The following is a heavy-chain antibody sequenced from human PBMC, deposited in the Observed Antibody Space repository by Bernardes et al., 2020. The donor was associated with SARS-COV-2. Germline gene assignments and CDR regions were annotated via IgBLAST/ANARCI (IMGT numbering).Heavy chain of an antibody. V-gene: IGHV3-66*01. CDR2: LYSDGRT. J-gene: IGHJ4*02. CDR3: AGDSTFDH. CDR1: GFTVSSNY. Sequence: GGSLRLSCSASGFTVSSNYMSWVRQAPGKGLQWVSILYSDGRTYYADSVKGRFTISRDNSMNTLYLQMDSLRAEDTAIYYCAGDSTFDHWGQGTLVTVSS.